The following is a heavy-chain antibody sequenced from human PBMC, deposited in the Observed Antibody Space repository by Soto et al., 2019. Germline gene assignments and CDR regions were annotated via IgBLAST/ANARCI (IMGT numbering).Heavy chain of an antibody. CDR3: ARVRDAPYYTMDV. V-gene: IGHV1-69*02. CDR2: IIPILDIA. J-gene: IGHJ6*02. CDR1: GGTFSSYT. Sequence: QVQLVQSGAEVKKPGSSVKVSCKASGGTFSSYTLNWVRQARGQGLEWMGRIIPILDIADYAQKLQGRVTITADKSTNTAYMELSNVSSEDTAVYYCARVRDAPYYTMDVWGQGTTVTVSS.